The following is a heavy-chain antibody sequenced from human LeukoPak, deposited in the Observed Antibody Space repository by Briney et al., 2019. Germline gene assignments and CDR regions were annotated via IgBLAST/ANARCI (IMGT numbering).Heavy chain of an antibody. CDR1: GYSISSGYY. D-gene: IGHD4-23*01. Sequence: PSETLSLTCTVSGYSISSGYYWGWIGQPPGKGLEWSGSIYHSGGTYYNPSLKSRLTISADTSKNQFSLRLSSVTAADTAVYDCVRVANGGNYFDYWGQGTLVTVSS. CDR3: VRVANGGNYFDY. CDR2: IYHSGGT. J-gene: IGHJ4*02. V-gene: IGHV4-38-2*02.